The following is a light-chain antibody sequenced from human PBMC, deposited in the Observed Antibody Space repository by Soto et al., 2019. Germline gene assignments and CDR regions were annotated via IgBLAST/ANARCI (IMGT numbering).Light chain of an antibody. CDR2: AAS. J-gene: IGKJ4*01. V-gene: IGKV1-39*01. CDR1: QSISSY. Sequence: DIQVTQTQSSLSASVGDRVTITCRASQSISSYLNWYQQKPGKAPKLLIYAASSLQSGVPSRFSGSGSGTDFTLTISSLQPEDFATYYCQQSYSTPLPFGGGTKVDIK. CDR3: QQSYSTPLP.